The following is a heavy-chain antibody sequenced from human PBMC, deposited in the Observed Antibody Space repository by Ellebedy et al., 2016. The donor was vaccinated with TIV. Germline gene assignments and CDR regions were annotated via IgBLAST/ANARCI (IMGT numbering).Heavy chain of an antibody. J-gene: IGHJ5*02. D-gene: IGHD4-17*01. Sequence: AASVKVSCKASGYAFIGYYMHWVRQAPGQGLEWMGWINPNSGDTNYAQKFQGRVTMTRDTSISTAYMELSRLRSDDTAVYYCASLPHYGDSGPWGQGTLVTVSS. CDR2: INPNSGDT. V-gene: IGHV1-2*02. CDR1: GYAFIGYY. CDR3: ASLPHYGDSGP.